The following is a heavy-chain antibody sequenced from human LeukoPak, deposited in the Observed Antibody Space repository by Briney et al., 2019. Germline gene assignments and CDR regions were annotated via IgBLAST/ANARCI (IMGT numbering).Heavy chain of an antibody. CDR3: ARTGTYYYDSSGYDAFDI. CDR1: GFTFSSYW. V-gene: IGHV3-7*01. J-gene: IGHJ3*02. D-gene: IGHD3-22*01. Sequence: PGGSLRLSCAASGFTFSSYWMSWVRQAPGKGLEWVANIKQDGSEKYYVDSVKGRFTISRDNAKNSLYLQMNSLRAEDTAVYYCARTGTYYYDSSGYDAFDIWGQGTMVTVSS. CDR2: IKQDGSEK.